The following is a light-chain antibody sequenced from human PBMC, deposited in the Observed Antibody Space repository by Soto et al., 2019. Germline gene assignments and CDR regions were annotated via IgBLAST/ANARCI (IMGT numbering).Light chain of an antibody. V-gene: IGKV1-39*01. CDR1: QSISSY. CDR3: QQSYSTPWT. CDR2: TAS. Sequence: DIQMTQCPSSLSASVGDRVTITCRASQSISSYLNWYQQKPGKAPKLLIYTASSLQSGVPSRFSGSGSGTEFTLTISSLQPEDFATYYCQQSYSTPWTFGQGTKVEIK. J-gene: IGKJ1*01.